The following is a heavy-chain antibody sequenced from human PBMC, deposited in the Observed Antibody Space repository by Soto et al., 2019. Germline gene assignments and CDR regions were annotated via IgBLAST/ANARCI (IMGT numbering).Heavy chain of an antibody. D-gene: IGHD1-26*01. CDR3: AKEMGGWELPIYYYYGMDV. CDR1: GFTFSSYA. CDR2: ISGSGGST. J-gene: IGHJ6*02. Sequence: PGGSLRLSCAASGFTFSSYAMSWVRQAPGKGLEWVSAISGSGGSTYYADSVKGRFTISRDNSKNTLYLQMNSLRAEDTAVYYCAKEMGGWELPIYYYYGMDVWGQGTTVTVSS. V-gene: IGHV3-23*01.